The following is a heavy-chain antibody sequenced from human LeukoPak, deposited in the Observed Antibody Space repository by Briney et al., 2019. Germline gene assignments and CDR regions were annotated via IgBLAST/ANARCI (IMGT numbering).Heavy chain of an antibody. Sequence: ASVKVSRKASGYTFTGYYMHWVRQAPGQGLEWMGWISAYNGNTNYAQKLQGRVTMTTDTSTSTAYMELRSLRSDDTAVYYCARARDYYDSSGYTDYWGQGTLVTVSS. V-gene: IGHV1-18*04. CDR3: ARARDYYDSSGYTDY. CDR1: GYTFTGYY. J-gene: IGHJ4*02. CDR2: ISAYNGNT. D-gene: IGHD3-22*01.